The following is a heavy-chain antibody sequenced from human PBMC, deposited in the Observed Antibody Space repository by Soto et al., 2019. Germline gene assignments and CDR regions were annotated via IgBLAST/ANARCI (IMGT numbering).Heavy chain of an antibody. D-gene: IGHD3-22*01. V-gene: IGHV1-18*01. J-gene: IGHJ4*02. CDR3: ARDLAMIVVVTRSSPFDY. CDR1: VSTFTSYG. Sequence: QVQLVQSGAEVKKPGASVTVSCKASVSTFTSYGISWVRQGPGQGLEWMGWISAYNGNTNYAQKLQGRVTMTTDTSTSTAYMEMRSLRSDDTAVYYCARDLAMIVVVTRSSPFDYWGQGTLVTVSS. CDR2: ISAYNGNT.